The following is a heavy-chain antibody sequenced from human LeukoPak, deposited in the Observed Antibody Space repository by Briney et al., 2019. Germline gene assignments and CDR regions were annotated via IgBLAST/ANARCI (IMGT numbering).Heavy chain of an antibody. D-gene: IGHD1-26*01. CDR3: ARAIVGARTLPLFDY. Sequence: ASVKVSCKASGYTFTSYAMHWVRQAPGQRLEWMGWINAGNGNTKYSQEFQGRVTITRDTSASTAYMELSSLRSEDMAVYYCARAIVGARTLPLFDYWGLGTLVIVS. V-gene: IGHV1-3*03. CDR2: INAGNGNT. J-gene: IGHJ4*02. CDR1: GYTFTSYA.